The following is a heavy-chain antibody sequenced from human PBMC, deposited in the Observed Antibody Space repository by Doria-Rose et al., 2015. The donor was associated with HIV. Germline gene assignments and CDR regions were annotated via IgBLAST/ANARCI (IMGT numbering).Heavy chain of an antibody. CDR3: AKAPIIGPKYYLYMDV. J-gene: IGHJ6*03. Sequence: VQLVQSGGGLVQPGRSLRLSCVGSGFSSESYAMHWVRLAPGKGLEWVAGISWDSGAKGNADSVEGRFTISRDNAKKSVYLEMRSLRPEDTALYYCAKAPIIGPKYYLYMDVWGKGTSVTVSS. CDR2: ISWDSGAK. D-gene: IGHD3-10*01. CDR1: GFSSESYA. V-gene: IGHV3-9*02.